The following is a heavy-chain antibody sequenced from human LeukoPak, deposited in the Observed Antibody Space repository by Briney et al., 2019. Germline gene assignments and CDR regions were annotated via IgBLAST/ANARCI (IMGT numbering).Heavy chain of an antibody. Sequence: SETLSLTCTVSGGSISSYYWSWIRQPPGKGLEWIGYIYYSGSTNYNPSLKSRVTISVDTSKNQFSLKLSSVTAADTAVYYCARQSYDFWSGGYYYYGMDVWGQGTTVTVSS. CDR3: ARQSYDFWSGGYYYYGMDV. CDR2: IYYSGST. D-gene: IGHD3-3*01. CDR1: GGSISSYY. V-gene: IGHV4-59*08. J-gene: IGHJ6*02.